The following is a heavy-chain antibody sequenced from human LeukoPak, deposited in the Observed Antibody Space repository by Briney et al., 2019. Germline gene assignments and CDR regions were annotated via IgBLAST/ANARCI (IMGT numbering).Heavy chain of an antibody. CDR1: GYSFTSYW. V-gene: IGHV5-51*01. D-gene: IGHD3-16*01. J-gene: IGHJ4*02. Sequence: GESLKISCKGSGYSFTSYWIGWVRQMPGKGLEWMVIIYPGDSNTKYSPSFQGQVTISADKSIRTAYLQWSSLEASDTAMYYCARRPMIPFGGAQYYFDYWGQGTLVTVSS. CDR2: IYPGDSNT. CDR3: ARRPMIPFGGAQYYFDY.